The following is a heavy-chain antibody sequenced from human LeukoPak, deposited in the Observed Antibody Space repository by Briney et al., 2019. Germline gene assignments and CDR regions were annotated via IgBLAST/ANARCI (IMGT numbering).Heavy chain of an antibody. V-gene: IGHV3-9*01. CDR1: GFTFDDFA. CDR3: AKDRGVGIYYFDS. J-gene: IGHJ4*02. Sequence: GRSLRLSCAASGFTFDDFAMHRVRQAPGKGLEWVSGINWNSGYIGYADSVKGRFTISRDNAKSSLYLQMNSLRTEDTALYYCAKDRGVGIYYFDSWGQGTLVTVSS. CDR2: INWNSGYI. D-gene: IGHD1-26*01.